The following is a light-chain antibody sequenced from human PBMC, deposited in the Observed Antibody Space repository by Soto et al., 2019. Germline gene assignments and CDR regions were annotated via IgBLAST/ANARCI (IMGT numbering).Light chain of an antibody. CDR3: QQYDSSPRT. Sequence: EIVLTQSPGTLSLSPGERATLSCRASQSISSNDLAWYQQKPGQAPRLLIYGASNRATGILDRFSGSGSGTDFSLTISRLEPEDFAVYYCQQYDSSPRTFGQGTKVEIE. V-gene: IGKV3-20*01. J-gene: IGKJ1*01. CDR2: GAS. CDR1: QSISSND.